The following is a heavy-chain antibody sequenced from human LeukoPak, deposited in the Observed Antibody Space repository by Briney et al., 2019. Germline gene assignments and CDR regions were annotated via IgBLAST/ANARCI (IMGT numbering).Heavy chain of an antibody. CDR1: GFTFSSYE. V-gene: IGHV3-23*01. D-gene: IGHD2-15*01. CDR2: ISGSGGST. J-gene: IGHJ4*02. Sequence: GGSLRLSCAASGFTFSSYEMNWVGQAPGKGLEWVSAISGSGGSTYYADSVKGRFTISRDNSKNTLYLQMNSLRAEDTAVYYCAKDGGYCSGGSCYFDYWGQGTLVTVSS. CDR3: AKDGGYCSGGSCYFDY.